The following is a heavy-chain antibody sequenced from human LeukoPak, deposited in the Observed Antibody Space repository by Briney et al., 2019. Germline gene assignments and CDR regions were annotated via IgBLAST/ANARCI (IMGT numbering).Heavy chain of an antibody. J-gene: IGHJ4*02. Sequence: ASVKVSCKASGYIFTGYYMHWVRQAPGQGLEWMGWINPNSGGTNYAQKFQGRVTMTRDTSISTAYMELSRLRAEDTAVYYCARGSSSWYDVGDYWGQGTLVTVSS. V-gene: IGHV1-2*02. CDR2: INPNSGGT. CDR1: GYIFTGYY. CDR3: ARGSSSWYDVGDY. D-gene: IGHD6-13*01.